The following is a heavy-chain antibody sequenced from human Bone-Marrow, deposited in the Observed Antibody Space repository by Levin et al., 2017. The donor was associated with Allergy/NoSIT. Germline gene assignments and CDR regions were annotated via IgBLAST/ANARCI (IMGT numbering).Heavy chain of an antibody. D-gene: IGHD6-13*01. Sequence: GGSLRLSCAASGFTFDDYAMHWVRQAPGKGLEWVSGSSWNSGSIGYADSVKGRFTISRDNAKNSLYLQMNSLRSEDTALYYCAKAAGYSSSERLDYWGQGTLVTVSS. V-gene: IGHV3-9*01. J-gene: IGHJ4*02. CDR2: SSWNSGSI. CDR1: GFTFDDYA. CDR3: AKAAGYSSSERLDY.